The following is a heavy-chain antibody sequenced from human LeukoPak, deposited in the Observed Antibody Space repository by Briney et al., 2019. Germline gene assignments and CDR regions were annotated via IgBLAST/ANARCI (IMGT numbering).Heavy chain of an antibody. V-gene: IGHV3-7*03. D-gene: IGHD6-6*01. CDR3: AREGSSSNWFDP. J-gene: IGHJ5*02. Sequence: GRSLRLSCAASGFTFSGSAMHWVRQAPGKGLEWVANIKQDGSEKYYVDSVKGRFTISRDNAKNSLYLQMNSLRAEDTAVYYCAREGSSSNWFDPWGQGTLVTVSS. CDR1: GFTFSGSA. CDR2: IKQDGSEK.